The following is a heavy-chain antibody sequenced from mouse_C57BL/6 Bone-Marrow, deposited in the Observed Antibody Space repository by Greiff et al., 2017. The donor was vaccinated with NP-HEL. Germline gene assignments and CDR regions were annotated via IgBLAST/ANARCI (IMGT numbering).Heavy chain of an antibody. J-gene: IGHJ3*01. D-gene: IGHD2-12*01. Sequence: QVQLQQSGAELVMPGASVKLSCKASGYTFTSYWMHWVKQRPGQGLEWIGEIDPSDSYTNYNQKLKGKSTLTVDKTSSTAYMQLSSLTSEDSAVYYCARSDYTPRFAYWGQGTLVTVSA. CDR3: ARSDYTPRFAY. V-gene: IGHV1-69*01. CDR1: GYTFTSYW. CDR2: IDPSDSYT.